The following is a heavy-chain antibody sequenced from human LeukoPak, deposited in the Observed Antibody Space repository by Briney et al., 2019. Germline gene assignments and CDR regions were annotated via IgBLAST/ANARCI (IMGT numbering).Heavy chain of an antibody. CDR1: GYTFIGYY. D-gene: IGHD3-10*01. Sequence: ASVKVSCKASGYTFIGYYIHWVRQAPGQGLEWMGGIIPIFGTANYAQKFQGRVTITADESTSTAYMELSSLRSEDTAVYYCARGVAGPDAFDIWGQGTMVTVSS. V-gene: IGHV1-69*13. CDR2: IIPIFGTA. J-gene: IGHJ3*02. CDR3: ARGVAGPDAFDI.